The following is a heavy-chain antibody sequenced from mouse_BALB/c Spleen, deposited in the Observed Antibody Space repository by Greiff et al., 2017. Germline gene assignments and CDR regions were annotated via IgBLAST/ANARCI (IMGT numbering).Heavy chain of an antibody. CDR3: TIYGVTPLDY. CDR1: GYTFTSYY. J-gene: IGHJ2*01. D-gene: IGHD2-3*01. CDR2: INPSNGGT. V-gene: IGHV1S16*01. Sequence: QVQLQQSGAELVKPGASVKLSCKASGYTFTSYYMYWVKQRPGQGLEWIGEINPSNGGTNFNEKFKSKATLTVDKSSSTAYMQLSSLTSEDSAVYYCTIYGVTPLDYWGQGTTLTVSS.